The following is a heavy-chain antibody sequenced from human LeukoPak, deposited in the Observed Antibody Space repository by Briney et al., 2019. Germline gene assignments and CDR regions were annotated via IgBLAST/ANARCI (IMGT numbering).Heavy chain of an antibody. CDR1: GFTFTSTY. D-gene: IGHD2-8*01. V-gene: IGHV3-53*01. CDR2: IFNSGGT. CDR3: ARYSVTTGPSSRGAFDF. J-gene: IGHJ3*01. Sequence: GGSLRLSCAASGFTFTSTYMSWVRQAPGKGLEWVSMIFNSGGTQYADSVKGRFTVSRDDSKNTLYLQLNSLRDEDTAVYYCARYSVTTGPSSRGAFDFWGQGTMVTVSS.